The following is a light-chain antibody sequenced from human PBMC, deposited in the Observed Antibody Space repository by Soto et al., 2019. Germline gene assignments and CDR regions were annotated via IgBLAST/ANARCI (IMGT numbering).Light chain of an antibody. J-gene: IGKJ5*01. Sequence: TLSLSPGERATLSCRASQSVSNNYLAWYQQKPGQAPRLLIYGASNRATGIPDRFSGSGSGTDFTLTISRLEPEDCARYCCQQHEILPISFGQG. V-gene: IGKV3-20*01. CDR2: GAS. CDR1: QSVSNNY. CDR3: QQHEILPIS.